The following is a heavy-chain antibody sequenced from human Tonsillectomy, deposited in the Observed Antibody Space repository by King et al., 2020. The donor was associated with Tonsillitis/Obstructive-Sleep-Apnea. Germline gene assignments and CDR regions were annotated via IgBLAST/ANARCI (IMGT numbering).Heavy chain of an antibody. CDR2: IIPIFGTA. Sequence: QLVQSGAEVKKPGSSVKVSCKASGGTFSSNGISWVRQAPGQGLEWMGGIIPIFGTANYAQKFQGRVTITADESTSTAYMELSSLRAEDTAVYYCARHFRDGYNYGLFDYWGQGTLVTVSS. D-gene: IGHD5-24*01. J-gene: IGHJ4*02. CDR3: ARHFRDGYNYGLFDY. CDR1: GGTFSSNG. V-gene: IGHV1-69*01.